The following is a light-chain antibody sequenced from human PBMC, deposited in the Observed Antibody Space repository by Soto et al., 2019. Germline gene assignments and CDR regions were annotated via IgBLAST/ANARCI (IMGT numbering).Light chain of an antibody. CDR2: AAS. J-gene: IGKJ4*01. V-gene: IGKV3-20*01. CDR3: QLYDSLPPT. CDR1: QSVSSTS. Sequence: MLKQSPCALSLSPGERATLFCRASQSVSSTSLAWYQQKPGQAPTLFIYAASNRGTGMSDRFSGSGSGTEFTLTISRLEPEDFAMDYCQLYDSLPPTFGGGTMVDIK.